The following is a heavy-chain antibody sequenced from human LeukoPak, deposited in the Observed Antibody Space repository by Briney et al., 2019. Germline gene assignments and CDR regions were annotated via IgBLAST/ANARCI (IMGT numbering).Heavy chain of an antibody. V-gene: IGHV3-7*01. CDR2: IKQDGSEK. CDR3: ARRFGSGSFENSEFDY. J-gene: IGHJ4*02. Sequence: GGSLRLSCAASGFTFSTYWMTWVRQAPGKGLEWVANIKQDGSEKYYVDSVKGRFTIPRDNAKNSLFLQMNSLRAEDTAVYYCARRFGSGSFENSEFDYWGQGTLVTVSS. D-gene: IGHD3-10*01. CDR1: GFTFSTYW.